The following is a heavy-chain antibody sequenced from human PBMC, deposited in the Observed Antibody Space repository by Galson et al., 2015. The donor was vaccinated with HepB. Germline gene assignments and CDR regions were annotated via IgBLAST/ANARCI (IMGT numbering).Heavy chain of an antibody. V-gene: IGHV5-51*01. Sequence: QSGAEVKKPGESLKISCKGSGYSFTSYWISWVRQMPGKGLEWRGIIYPGDSDTRYSPSFQGQVTISADKSISTAYLQWSSLKASDTAMYYCARTPYYYDSGDAFDIWGQGTMVTVSS. J-gene: IGHJ3*02. CDR3: ARTPYYYDSGDAFDI. CDR2: IYPGDSDT. D-gene: IGHD3-22*01. CDR1: GYSFTSYW.